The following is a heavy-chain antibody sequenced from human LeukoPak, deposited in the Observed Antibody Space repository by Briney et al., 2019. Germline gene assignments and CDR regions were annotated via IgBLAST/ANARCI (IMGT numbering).Heavy chain of an antibody. J-gene: IGHJ5*02. CDR1: GVSVSSANYY. CDR2: IYRSGST. CDR3: VRGIGSLSRIDP. V-gene: IGHV4-61*01. Sequence: SETLSLTCTVSGVSVSSANYYWSWIRQPPGKGLEWIGYIYRSGSTTYNPSLKIRVTISVDTSNNQFSLKLNSVTAADAAVYYCVRGIGSLSRIDPWGQGIQVTVTS. D-gene: IGHD2-2*01.